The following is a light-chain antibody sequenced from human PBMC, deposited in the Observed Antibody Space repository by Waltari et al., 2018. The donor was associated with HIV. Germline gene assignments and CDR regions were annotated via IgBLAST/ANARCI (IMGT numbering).Light chain of an antibody. CDR3: QSYDTSLSGSV. CDR2: FDS. J-gene: IGLJ3*02. Sequence: SYLLTQPPSVSVAPGQTARITCEGNNIGSNSVHWYQQKPGQAPVLVIYFDSARPSGIPGRVSRSESCASASLAITGLQAEDEADYYCQSYDTSLSGSVFGGVTKLTVL. V-gene: IGLV3-21*01. CDR1: NIGSNS.